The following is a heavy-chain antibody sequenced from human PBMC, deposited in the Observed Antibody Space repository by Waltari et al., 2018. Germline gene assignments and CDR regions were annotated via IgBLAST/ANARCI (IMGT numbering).Heavy chain of an antibody. J-gene: IGHJ4*02. CDR3: ARQLSIAVAGNKRTYYFDY. CDR2: IYYSGST. Sequence: QVQLQESGPGLVKPSETLSLTCTVSDHSISNYFWTWIRQPPGTGLEWIGYIYYSGSTNYNPSLKSRVTISVDTSKNQFSLKLTSVTAADTAVYYCARQLSIAVAGNKRTYYFDYWGQGTLVTVSS. D-gene: IGHD6-19*01. CDR1: DHSISNYF. V-gene: IGHV4-59*01.